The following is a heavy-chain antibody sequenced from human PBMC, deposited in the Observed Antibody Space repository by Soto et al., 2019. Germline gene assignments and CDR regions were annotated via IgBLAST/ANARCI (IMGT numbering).Heavy chain of an antibody. J-gene: IGHJ4*02. CDR3: ARQTGDANNKIEC. D-gene: IGHD2-8*01. CDR2: IFPGDSDT. CDR1: GYTFTNYW. Sequence: VESLKISCKGSGYTFTNYWIGWVRQIPWKGLEWMGIIFPGDSDTRYSPSFQGQVTISVDKSLSTAFLQWSSLKASDTAMFYCARQTGDANNKIECWGQGTMVIVSS. V-gene: IGHV5-51*01.